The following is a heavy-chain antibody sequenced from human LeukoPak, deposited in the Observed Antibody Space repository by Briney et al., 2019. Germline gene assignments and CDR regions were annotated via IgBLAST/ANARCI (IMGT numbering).Heavy chain of an antibody. CDR1: GFTFRNYA. J-gene: IGHJ4*02. Sequence: PGGSLRLSCAASGFTFRNYAMHWVRQAPGKELEWVAVTSHDETTKYYADSVKGRFTISRDNSKNTLYLQMNGLRAEDTAVYFCAREVARPNFFDYWGQGTLVTVSS. CDR2: TSHDETTK. CDR3: AREVARPNFFDY. V-gene: IGHV3-30*04. D-gene: IGHD6-6*01.